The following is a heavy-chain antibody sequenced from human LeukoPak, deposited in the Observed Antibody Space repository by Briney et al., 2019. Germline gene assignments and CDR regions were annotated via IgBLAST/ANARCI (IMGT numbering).Heavy chain of an antibody. J-gene: IGHJ6*03. CDR1: GGSISSGGYY. V-gene: IGHV4-30-2*01. D-gene: IGHD3-3*01. CDR2: IYHSGST. Sequence: SETLSLTCTVSGGSISSGGYYWSWIRQPPGKGLEWMGYIYHSGSTYYNPSLKSRVTISVDRSKNQFSLKLSSVTAADTAVYYCAIGPLDFWSGYYYYYMDVWGKGTTVTVSS. CDR3: AIGPLDFWSGYYYYYMDV.